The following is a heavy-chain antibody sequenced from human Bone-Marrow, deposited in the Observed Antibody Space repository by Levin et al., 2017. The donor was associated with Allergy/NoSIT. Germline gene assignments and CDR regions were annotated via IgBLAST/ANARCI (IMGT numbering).Heavy chain of an antibody. J-gene: IGHJ4*02. D-gene: IGHD6-19*01. CDR1: GFTFNDYT. Sequence: GGSLRLSCAASGFTFNDYTMHWVRQAPQRGLEWVSLISWDASTTYYADSVRGRFTISRYNSKNALYLQMNSLTTEDTALYYCAKDLSPRIAVTGNIEYWGQGTLVTVSS. CDR2: ISWDASTT. V-gene: IGHV3-43*01. CDR3: AKDLSPRIAVTGNIEY.